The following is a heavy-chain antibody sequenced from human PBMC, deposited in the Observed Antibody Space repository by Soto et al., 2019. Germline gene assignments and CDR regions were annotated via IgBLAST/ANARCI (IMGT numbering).Heavy chain of an antibody. Sequence: QVQLVQSGAEVKKPGSSVKVSCKASGGTFSSYTISWVRQAPGQGLEWMGRIIPILGIANYAQKFQGRVTITADKSTSTAYMELSSLRSEDTAVYYWARVGRFGEGPWFDPWGQGTLVTVSS. V-gene: IGHV1-69*02. D-gene: IGHD3-10*01. CDR3: ARVGRFGEGPWFDP. J-gene: IGHJ5*02. CDR2: IIPILGIA. CDR1: GGTFSSYT.